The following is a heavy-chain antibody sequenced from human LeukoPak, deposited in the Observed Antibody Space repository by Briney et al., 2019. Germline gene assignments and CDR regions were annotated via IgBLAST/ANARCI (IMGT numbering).Heavy chain of an antibody. CDR2: IKQDGSEK. J-gene: IGHJ3*02. V-gene: IGHV3-7*01. D-gene: IGHD6-6*01. CDR3: ARDPRSSSHDAFDI. Sequence: GGSLRLSCAASGFTFSSYWMSWVRQAPGKGLEWVANIKQDGSEKYYVDSVKGRFTMSRDNAKNSLYLQMHSLRAEDTAVYYCARDPRSSSHDAFDIWGQGTMVTVSS. CDR1: GFTFSSYW.